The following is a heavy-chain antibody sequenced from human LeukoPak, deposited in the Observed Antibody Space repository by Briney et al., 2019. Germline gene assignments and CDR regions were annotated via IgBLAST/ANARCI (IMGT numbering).Heavy chain of an antibody. CDR1: GFTVGSNY. CDR3: AKFYDILTGYTDY. CDR2: VYSGGST. J-gene: IGHJ4*02. V-gene: IGHV3-66*01. Sequence: PGGSLRLSCAASGFTVGSNYMNWVRQAPGKGLEWVSVVYSGGSTYYADSVKGRFTISRDYSKNTLYLQMNNLRAEDTAVYYYAKFYDILTGYTDYWGQGTLVTVSS. D-gene: IGHD3-9*01.